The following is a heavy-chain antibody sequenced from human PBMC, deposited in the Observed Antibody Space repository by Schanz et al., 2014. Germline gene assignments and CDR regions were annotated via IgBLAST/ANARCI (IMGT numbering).Heavy chain of an antibody. V-gene: IGHV3-33*06. CDR3: AKDPSHGDYDYYFDY. CDR2: IWNNGVTK. Sequence: VQLLESGGGLVQPGTSLILSCSVSGFSLNTYGIHWFRQPAGKGLEWVAVIWNNGVTKYYADSVRGRFTISRDNSKNTLYLQMNSLRAEDTAVYYCAKDPSHGDYDYYFDYWGQGTLVTVSS. CDR1: GFSLNTYG. D-gene: IGHD3-22*01. J-gene: IGHJ4*02.